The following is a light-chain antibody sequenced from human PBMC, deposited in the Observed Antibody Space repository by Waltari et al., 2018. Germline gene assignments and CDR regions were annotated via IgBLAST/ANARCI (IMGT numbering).Light chain of an antibody. J-gene: IGLJ1*01. Sequence: QSALTQPASVSGSPGQSLTISCPGTSRFVGTYNLVSSYQQHPGEAPKLLLYEATKRPSGVSNRFSASKSGNTASLTISGLQVEDEADYYCCSYATIGTLYVFGTGTKVTVL. CDR2: EAT. CDR1: SRFVGTYNL. CDR3: CSYATIGTLYV. V-gene: IGLV2-23*01.